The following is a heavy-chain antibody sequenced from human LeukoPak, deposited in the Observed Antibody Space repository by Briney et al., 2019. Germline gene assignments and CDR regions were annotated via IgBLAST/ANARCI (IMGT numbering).Heavy chain of an antibody. CDR1: GFTFDDYA. J-gene: IGHJ4*02. V-gene: IGHV3-9*01. CDR2: ISWNSGSI. CDR3: AKGSWFDY. Sequence: GRSLRLSCAASGFTFDDYAMHWVRQAPGKGLGWVSGISWNSGSIGYADSVKGRFTISRDNAKNSLYLQMNSLRAEDTALYYCAKGSWFDYWGQGTLVTVSP.